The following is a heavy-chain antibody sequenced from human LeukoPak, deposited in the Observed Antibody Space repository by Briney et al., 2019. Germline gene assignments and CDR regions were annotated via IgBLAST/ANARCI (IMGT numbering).Heavy chain of an antibody. CDR1: GGTFSSYA. CDR2: IIPIFGTA. D-gene: IGHD2-2*01. V-gene: IGHV1-69*13. CDR3: ARGPICSSTSCYDAFDI. Sequence: ASVKVSCKASGGTFSSYAIGWVRQAPGQGLEWMGGIIPIFGTANYAQKFQGRVTITADESTSTAYMELSSLRSEDTAVYYCARGPICSSTSCYDAFDIWGQGTMVTVSS. J-gene: IGHJ3*02.